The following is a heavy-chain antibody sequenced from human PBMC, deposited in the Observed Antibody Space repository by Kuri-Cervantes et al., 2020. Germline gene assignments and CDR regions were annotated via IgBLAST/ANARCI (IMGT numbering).Heavy chain of an antibody. Sequence: GSLRLSCTVSGGSISSSSYYWGWIRQPPGKGLEWIGSIYYSGSTYYNPSLKSRVTISVDTSKDQFSLKLSSVTAADTAVYYCARDRGRLAFDIWGQGTMVTVSS. V-gene: IGHV4-39*02. CDR3: ARDRGRLAFDI. J-gene: IGHJ3*02. CDR2: IYYSGST. CDR1: GGSISSSSYY. D-gene: IGHD3-10*01.